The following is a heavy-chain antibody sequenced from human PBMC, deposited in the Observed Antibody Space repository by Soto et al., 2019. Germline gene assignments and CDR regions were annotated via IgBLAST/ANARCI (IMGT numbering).Heavy chain of an antibody. CDR3: ARDGDGYNHNWFDP. CDR1: GGSISSGGYY. D-gene: IGHD5-12*01. J-gene: IGHJ5*02. V-gene: IGHV4-31*03. CDR2: IYYSGST. Sequence: QVQLQESGPGLVKPSQTLSLTCTVSGGSISSGGYYWSWIRQHPGKGLEWIGYIYYSGSTYYNPSLKSRVTISVDPSKNQFSLKLSSVTAADTAVYYCARDGDGYNHNWFDPWGQGTLVTVSS.